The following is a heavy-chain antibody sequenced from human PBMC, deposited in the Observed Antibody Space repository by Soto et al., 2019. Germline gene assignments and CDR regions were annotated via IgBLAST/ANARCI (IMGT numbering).Heavy chain of an antibody. CDR1: GGSISSSSYY. CDR2: IYYSGST. D-gene: IGHD3-16*02. V-gene: IGHV4-39*01. Sequence: PSETLSLTCTVSGGSISSSSYYWGWIRQPPGKGLEWIGSIYYSGSTYYNPSLKSRVTISVDTSKNQFSLKLSSVTAADTAVYYCARNPYDYIWGSYRYDYWGQGTLVTVSS. J-gene: IGHJ4*02. CDR3: ARNPYDYIWGSYRYDY.